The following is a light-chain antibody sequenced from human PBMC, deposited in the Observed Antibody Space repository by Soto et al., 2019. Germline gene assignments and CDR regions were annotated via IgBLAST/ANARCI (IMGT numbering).Light chain of an antibody. V-gene: IGKV3-20*01. Sequence: IVLTQSPGTLSLSPGERATLSCRASERLSSVYLAWYQQKPGQAPRLLIYGASSRATGIPDRFSGSGSGTDFTLTISRLEPEDFAVYYCQQYDTSPETFGQGTKVDIK. CDR3: QQYDTSPET. CDR2: GAS. CDR1: ERLSSVY. J-gene: IGKJ1*01.